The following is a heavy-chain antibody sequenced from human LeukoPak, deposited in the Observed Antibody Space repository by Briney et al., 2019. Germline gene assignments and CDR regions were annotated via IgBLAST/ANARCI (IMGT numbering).Heavy chain of an antibody. CDR1: GGSISVNTFY. CDR2: IFYSGKA. CDR3: ERANGYAYAYYFDI. Sequence: PSQSLSLTCTVAGGSISVNTFYSAWLRQSPEKGLELIVSIFYSGKAYHNPFFTNRISVSVDTTTNYFSLKVPSLTAAYIATYYCERANGYAYAYYFDICGQGALVTVSS. V-gene: IGHV4-39*07. D-gene: IGHD5-18*01. J-gene: IGHJ4*02.